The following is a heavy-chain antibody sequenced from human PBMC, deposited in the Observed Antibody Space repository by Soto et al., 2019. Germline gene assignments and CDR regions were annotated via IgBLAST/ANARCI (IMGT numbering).Heavy chain of an antibody. J-gene: IGHJ6*02. CDR1: GYTFSTSG. CDR3: AREGPRPYYYYGMDV. V-gene: IGHV1-18*01. CDR2: ISTYNGDA. D-gene: IGHD6-6*01. Sequence: QAQLEQSGAEVKKPGASVKVSCKSSGYTFSTSGISWVRQAPGQGLEWMGWISTYNGDANYAQRFQGRVTMTTDTSXXTTFMELRSLRSDETAVYYCAREGPRPYYYYGMDVWGQGTTVTVSS.